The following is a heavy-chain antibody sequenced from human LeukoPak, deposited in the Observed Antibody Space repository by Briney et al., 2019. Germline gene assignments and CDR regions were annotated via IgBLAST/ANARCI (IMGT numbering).Heavy chain of an antibody. CDR3: ARTYYDSSGYSAGFDY. D-gene: IGHD3-22*01. J-gene: IGHJ4*02. Sequence: GASVKVSCKASGYTFTGYYMHWVRQAPGQGLEWMGWINPNSGGTNYAQKFQGRVTMTRDTSISTAYMELSRLRSDDTAVYYCARTYYDSSGYSAGFDYWGQGTLVTVSS. V-gene: IGHV1-2*02. CDR1: GYTFTGYY. CDR2: INPNSGGT.